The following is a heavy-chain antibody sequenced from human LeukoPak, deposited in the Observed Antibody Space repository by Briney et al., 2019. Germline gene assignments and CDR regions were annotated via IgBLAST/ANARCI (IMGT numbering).Heavy chain of an antibody. J-gene: IGHJ6*03. CDR1: GFTFSSYW. V-gene: IGHV3-66*01. CDR2: IYSGGST. CDR3: ARVSYYYYYMDV. Sequence: GGSLRPSCAASGFTFSSYWMHWVRQAPGKGLEWVSVIYSGGSTYYADSVKGRFTISRDNSKNTLYLQMNSLRAEDTAVYYCARVSYYYYYMDVWGKGTTVTISS.